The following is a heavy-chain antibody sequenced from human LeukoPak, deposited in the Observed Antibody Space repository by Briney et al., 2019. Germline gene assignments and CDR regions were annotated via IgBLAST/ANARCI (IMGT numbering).Heavy chain of an antibody. CDR1: GFTFSNYA. Sequence: GGSLRLSCVASGFTFSNYAMTWVRQAPGKGLEWVSGISSNSYIHYADSVKGRFTVSRDNAENSLYLQMNSLRAEDTAVYYCAGLPGYYYYYYYMDVWGKGTTVTVSS. CDR3: AGLPGYYYYYYYMDV. V-gene: IGHV3-21*01. J-gene: IGHJ6*03. CDR2: ISSNSYI.